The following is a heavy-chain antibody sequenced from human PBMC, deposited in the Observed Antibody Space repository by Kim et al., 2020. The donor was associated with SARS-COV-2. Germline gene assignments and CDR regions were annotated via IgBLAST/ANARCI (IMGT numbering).Heavy chain of an antibody. J-gene: IGHJ4*02. CDR3: AALIYYYDSSGYPFDY. V-gene: IGHV1-58*01. D-gene: IGHD3-22*01. Sequence: KFKERVTITRDMSTSTAYMELSSLRSEDTAVYYCAALIYYYDSSGYPFDYWGQGTLVTVSS.